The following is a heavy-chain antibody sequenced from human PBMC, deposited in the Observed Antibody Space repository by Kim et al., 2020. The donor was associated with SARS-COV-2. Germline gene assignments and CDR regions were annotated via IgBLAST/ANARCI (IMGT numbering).Heavy chain of an antibody. D-gene: IGHD3-3*01. J-gene: IGHJ4*02. V-gene: IGHV4-61*08. CDR2: VYYSGNT. CDR3: ARAPNDIWSGYPYYFDY. Sequence: SETLSLTCTVSGGSVSSGGYFWSWIRQPPGKGLEWIGYVYYSGNTNYNPSLKSRVTMSVDTSKNQFSLKLRSVTAADTAVYYCARAPNDIWSGYPYYFDYSGQGTLVTVSS. CDR1: GGSVSSGGYF.